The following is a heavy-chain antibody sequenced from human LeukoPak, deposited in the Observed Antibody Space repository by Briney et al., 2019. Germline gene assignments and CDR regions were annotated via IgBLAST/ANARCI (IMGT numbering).Heavy chain of an antibody. CDR2: INHSGST. Sequence: SETLSLTCAVYGGSFSGYYWSWIRQPPGKGLEWIGEINHSGSTNYNPSLKSRVTISVDTSKNQFSLKLSSVTAADTAVYYCARGGMATILYFDYWGQGTLVTVSS. D-gene: IGHD5-24*01. CDR1: GGSFSGYY. CDR3: ARGGMATILYFDY. J-gene: IGHJ4*02. V-gene: IGHV4-34*01.